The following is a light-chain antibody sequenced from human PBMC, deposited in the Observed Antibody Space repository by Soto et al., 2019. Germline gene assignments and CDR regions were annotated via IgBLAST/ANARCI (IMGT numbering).Light chain of an antibody. V-gene: IGKV1-5*03. CDR3: QHYTTYSGT. CDR2: WAS. Sequence: DIHMTQSPATLSASVGDRVTITCRASQSISTWLAWYQQKPGQAPKLLIYWASSLESGVPSRFSGSGSGTEFSLTISSRQPDDFATYYCQHYTTYSGTFGPGTKVDI. CDR1: QSISTW. J-gene: IGKJ3*01.